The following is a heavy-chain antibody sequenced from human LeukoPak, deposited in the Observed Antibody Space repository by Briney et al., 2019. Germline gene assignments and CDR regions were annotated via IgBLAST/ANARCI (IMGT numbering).Heavy chain of an antibody. CDR3: ARGVLTGIYYMDV. J-gene: IGHJ6*03. D-gene: IGHD1-20*01. CDR1: GFTFSGYW. V-gene: IGHV3-7*01. Sequence: GGSLRLSCAASGFTFSGYWMIWVRQAPGKGLEWVANIKEDGSEEYYVDSVKGRFTISRDNAKNSLYLQMKTVRAEDTALYYCARGVLTGIYYMDVWGKGTTVTVSS. CDR2: IKEDGSEE.